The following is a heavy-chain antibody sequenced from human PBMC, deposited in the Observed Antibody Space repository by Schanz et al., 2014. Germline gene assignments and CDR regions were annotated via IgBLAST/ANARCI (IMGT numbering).Heavy chain of an antibody. D-gene: IGHD3-10*01. CDR3: ARDNYYGSGSCAY. CDR1: GFTVSSDH. V-gene: IGHV3-21*06. J-gene: IGHJ4*02. Sequence: EVQLVESGGGFVQPGGSLGLSCVVSGFTVSSDHMSWVRQAPGKGLEWVSSISGRSSHIYYADSVKGRFTISRDNAKNSMYLHMKSLRGEDTAVYYCARDNYYGSGSCAYWGQGTLVTVSS. CDR2: ISGRSSHI.